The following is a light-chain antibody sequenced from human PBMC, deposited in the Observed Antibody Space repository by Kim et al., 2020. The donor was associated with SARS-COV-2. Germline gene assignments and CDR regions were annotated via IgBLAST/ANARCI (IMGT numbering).Light chain of an antibody. V-gene: IGKV3-15*01. CDR1: QGVSGN. Sequence: VFQGERAPLSCRASQGVSGNLAWYQQKPGQAPRRHSYGASTRATGIPARVSGSGSGTECTLTTSGLQSEEFAVYYCQQYNNWLGTFGQGTKVEI. J-gene: IGKJ1*01. CDR3: QQYNNWLGT. CDR2: GAS.